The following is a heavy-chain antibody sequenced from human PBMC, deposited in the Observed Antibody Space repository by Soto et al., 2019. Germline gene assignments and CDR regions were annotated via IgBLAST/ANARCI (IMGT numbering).Heavy chain of an antibody. CDR2: IYYSGST. Sequence: SETLSLTSTVSGDSISSYYWIWIRQPPGKGLEWIGYIYYSGSTNYNPSLKSRVTISVDTPKNQFSLKLTSVTAADTAVYYCARGVATIGPWGQGTLVTV. J-gene: IGHJ5*02. CDR3: ARGVATIGP. V-gene: IGHV4-59*01. D-gene: IGHD5-12*01. CDR1: GDSISSYY.